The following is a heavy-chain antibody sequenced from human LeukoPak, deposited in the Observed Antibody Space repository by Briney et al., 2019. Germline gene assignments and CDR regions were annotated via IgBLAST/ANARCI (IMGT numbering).Heavy chain of an antibody. Sequence: SETLSLTCTVSGGSISSYYWSWIRQPPGKGLEWIGSIYYSGSTYYNPSLKSRVTISVDTSKNQFSLKLSSVTAADTAVYYCAIRNKAVAGPLGAFDIWGQGTMVTVSS. CDR2: IYYSGST. J-gene: IGHJ3*02. CDR3: AIRNKAVAGPLGAFDI. D-gene: IGHD6-19*01. CDR1: GGSISSYY. V-gene: IGHV4-59*05.